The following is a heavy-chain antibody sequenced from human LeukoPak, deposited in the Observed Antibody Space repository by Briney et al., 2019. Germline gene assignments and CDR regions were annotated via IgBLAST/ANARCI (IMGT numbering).Heavy chain of an antibody. Sequence: GESLKISCKGSGYDFTNYWIGWVRQMPGKGLELMGIIYPDDSDTIYRPSFQGQVNISDDKSINTAYLQWSSLKASDTAMYYCARRVGGVDAFDLWGQGTMVTVSS. J-gene: IGHJ3*01. CDR2: IYPDDSDT. V-gene: IGHV5-51*01. CDR1: GYDFTNYW. D-gene: IGHD1-26*01. CDR3: ARRVGGVDAFDL.